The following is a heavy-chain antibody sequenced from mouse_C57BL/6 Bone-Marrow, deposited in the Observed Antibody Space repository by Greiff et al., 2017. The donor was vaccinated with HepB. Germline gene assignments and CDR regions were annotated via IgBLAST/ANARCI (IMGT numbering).Heavy chain of an antibody. V-gene: IGHV1-59*01. Sequence: QVQLKQPGAELVRPGTSVKLSCKASGYTFTSYWMHWVKQRPGQGLEWIGVIDPSDSYTNYNQKFKGKATLTVDTSSSTAYMQLSSLTSEDSAVYYCARAGGTVAGGDYWGQGTTLTVSS. CDR2: IDPSDSYT. D-gene: IGHD1-1*01. CDR1: GYTFTSYW. CDR3: ARAGGTVAGGDY. J-gene: IGHJ2*01.